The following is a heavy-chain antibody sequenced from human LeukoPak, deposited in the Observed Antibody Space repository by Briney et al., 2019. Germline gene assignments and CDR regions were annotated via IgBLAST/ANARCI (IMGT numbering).Heavy chain of an antibody. J-gene: IGHJ4*02. CDR2: INHSGST. V-gene: IGHV4-34*01. Sequence: PSETLSLTCAVYGGSFSGYYWSWIRQPPGKGLEWIGEINHSGSTNYNPSLKSRVTISVDTSKNQFSLKLSSVTAADTAVYYCARDKGGYYGSGSDYWGQGTLVTVSS. CDR1: GGSFSGYY. D-gene: IGHD3-10*01. CDR3: ARDKGGYYGSGSDY.